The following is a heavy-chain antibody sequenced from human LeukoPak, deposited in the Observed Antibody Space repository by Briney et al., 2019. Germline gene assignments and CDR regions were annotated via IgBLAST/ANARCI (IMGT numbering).Heavy chain of an antibody. CDR2: IYYSGST. D-gene: IGHD2-2*01. J-gene: IGHJ4*02. CDR1: GGSISSGDYY. Sequence: SETLSLTCTVSGGSISSGDYYWSWIRQPPGKGLEWIGYIYYSGSTYYNPSLKSRVTISVDTSKNQFSLKLSSVTAADTAVYYCARASSTSLYFDYWGRGTLVTVSS. V-gene: IGHV4-30-4*08. CDR3: ARASSTSLYFDY.